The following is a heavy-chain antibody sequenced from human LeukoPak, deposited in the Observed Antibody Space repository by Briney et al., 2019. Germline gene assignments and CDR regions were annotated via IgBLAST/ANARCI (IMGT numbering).Heavy chain of an antibody. D-gene: IGHD1-20*01. J-gene: IGHJ4*02. CDR1: GFTFSNYG. CDR3: AKDHGYNWNYFSY. Sequence: PGGSLRLSCAASGFTFSNYGMHWVRQAPGKGLEWVALIWYDGSNKYYADSVKGRLTISRDNSKNTLYLQMNSLRAEDTAVYYCAKDHGYNWNYFSYWGQGTLVTVSS. CDR2: IWYDGSNK. V-gene: IGHV3-33*06.